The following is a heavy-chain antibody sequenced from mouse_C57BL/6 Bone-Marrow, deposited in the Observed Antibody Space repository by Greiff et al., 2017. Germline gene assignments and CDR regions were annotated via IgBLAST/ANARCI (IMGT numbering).Heavy chain of an antibody. V-gene: IGHV3-6*01. CDR2: LSYDGSN. Sequence: EVQLQPSGPGLVKPSQSLSLTCSVTGYSITSGSYWNWIRQFPGNKLEWMSYLSYDGSNNYNPSLKNRISITRATSKHQFFLKLNSLTTEDTATYYCARAVITAVPRDFDVWGTGTTVTVSS. CDR1: GYSITSGSY. D-gene: IGHD1-1*01. CDR3: ARAVITAVPRDFDV. J-gene: IGHJ1*03.